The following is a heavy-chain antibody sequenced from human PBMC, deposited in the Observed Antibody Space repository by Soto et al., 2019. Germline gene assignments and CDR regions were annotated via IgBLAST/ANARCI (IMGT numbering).Heavy chain of an antibody. CDR3: ARDPPLSGSYKDY. D-gene: IGHD1-26*01. J-gene: IGHJ4*02. CDR1: GFTFSSYG. Sequence: GGSLRLSCAASGFTFSSYGMHWVRQAPGKGLEWVAVIWYDGSNKYYADSVKGRFTISRDNSKNTLYLQMNSLRAEDTAVYYCARDPPLSGSYKDYWGQGTLVTVSS. V-gene: IGHV3-33*01. CDR2: IWYDGSNK.